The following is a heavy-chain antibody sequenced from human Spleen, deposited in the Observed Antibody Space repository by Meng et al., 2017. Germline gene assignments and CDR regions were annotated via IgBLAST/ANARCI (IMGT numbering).Heavy chain of an antibody. D-gene: IGHD6-13*01. CDR3: ARDEDISAAGKLFGDY. V-gene: IGHV1-2*06. CDR1: GYTFTGYY. CDR2: INPNSGGT. J-gene: IGHJ4*02. Sequence: ASVKVSCKASGYTFTGYYMHWVRQAPGQGLEWMGRINPNSGGTNYAQKFQGRVTMTRDTSISTAYMELSGRRSDDTAMYYCARDEDISAAGKLFGDYWGQGTLVTVSS.